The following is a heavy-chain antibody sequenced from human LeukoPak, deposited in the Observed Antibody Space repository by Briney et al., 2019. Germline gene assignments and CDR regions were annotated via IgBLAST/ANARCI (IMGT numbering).Heavy chain of an antibody. CDR3: AREGGSGGYLYDY. CDR2: ISAYNGNT. J-gene: IGHJ4*02. V-gene: IGHV1-18*04. Sequence: SVKVSCKSSGYTFTYYYMHWVRQPPGQGLEWMGWISAYNGNTNYAQKLQGRVTMTTDTSTSTAYMELRSLRSDDTAVYYCAREGGSGGYLYDYWGQGTLVTVSS. CDR1: GYTFTYYY. D-gene: IGHD6-19*01.